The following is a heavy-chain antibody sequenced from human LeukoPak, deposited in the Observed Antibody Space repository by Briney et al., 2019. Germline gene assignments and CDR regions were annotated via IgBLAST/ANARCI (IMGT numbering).Heavy chain of an antibody. CDR1: EITLITIA. D-gene: IGHD3-22*01. CDR2: ISGGVGGT. Sequence: GGSLRLSSAAPEITLITIAMSWVRQAPGRGREWVAGISGGVGGTHYADSVKGRFTISRDNPKNTLYLQMNNLRAGDTAVYFCAKRGVVIRVILVGFHKEAYYFDSWGQGALVTVSS. V-gene: IGHV3-23*01. CDR3: AKRGVVIRVILVGFHKEAYYFDS. J-gene: IGHJ4*02.